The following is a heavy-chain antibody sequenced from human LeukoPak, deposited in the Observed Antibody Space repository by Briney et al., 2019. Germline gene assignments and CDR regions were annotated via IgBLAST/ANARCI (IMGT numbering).Heavy chain of an antibody. V-gene: IGHV3-48*03. CDR2: ISSSGSTI. CDR3: ARTYSSGWYFAFYI. CDR1: GFTFSSYE. D-gene: IGHD6-19*01. Sequence: PGGSLRLSCAASGFTFSSYEMNWVRQAPGKGLGWVSYISSSGSTIYYADSVKGRFTISRDNAKNSLYLQMNSLRAEDTAVYYCARTYSSGWYFAFYIWGQGTMVTVSS. J-gene: IGHJ3*02.